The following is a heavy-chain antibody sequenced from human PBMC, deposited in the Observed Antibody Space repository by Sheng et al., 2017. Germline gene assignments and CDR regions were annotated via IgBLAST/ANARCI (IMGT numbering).Heavy chain of an antibody. J-gene: IGHJ3*02. CDR3: ARERRSGISYAAEM. Sequence: QVQLVQSGAEVKKPGSSVKVSCKASGGTFRSYAVSWVRQAPGQGLEWIGGIIPMFGTANYAQKFQGRVTITADESTSTAYMELSSLRSEDTAVYYCARERRSGISYAAEMWGQGTMVTVSS. CDR1: GGTFRSYA. D-gene: IGHD1-26*01. V-gene: IGHV1-69*01. CDR2: IIPMFGTA.